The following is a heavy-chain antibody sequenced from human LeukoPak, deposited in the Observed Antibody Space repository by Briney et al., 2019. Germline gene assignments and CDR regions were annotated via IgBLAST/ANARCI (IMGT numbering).Heavy chain of an antibody. CDR2: IYYSGST. CDR1: GGSISSYY. Sequence: SETLSLTCTVSGGSISSYYWSWIRQPPGKGLEWIGHIYYSGSTNYSPSLNGRVTISVDTSKNQFSLKLSSVTAADTAVYYCARPRYCSSTSCNWFDPWGQGTLVTVSS. CDR3: ARPRYCSSTSCNWFDP. V-gene: IGHV4-59*05. J-gene: IGHJ5*02. D-gene: IGHD2-2*01.